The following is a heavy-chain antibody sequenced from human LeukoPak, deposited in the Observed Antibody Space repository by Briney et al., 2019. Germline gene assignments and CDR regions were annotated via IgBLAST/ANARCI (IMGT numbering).Heavy chain of an antibody. CDR1: GFTFSSYA. J-gene: IGHJ4*02. Sequence: PGGSLRLSCAASGFTFSSYAMSWVRQAPGKGLEWVSAISGSGGSTYYADSVKGRFIISRDNSRNTLYLQMNSLRADDTALYYCARRKGDCDFTSCTDYWGQGTLVTVSS. D-gene: IGHD2-2*01. V-gene: IGHV3-23*01. CDR3: ARRKGDCDFTSCTDY. CDR2: ISGSGGST.